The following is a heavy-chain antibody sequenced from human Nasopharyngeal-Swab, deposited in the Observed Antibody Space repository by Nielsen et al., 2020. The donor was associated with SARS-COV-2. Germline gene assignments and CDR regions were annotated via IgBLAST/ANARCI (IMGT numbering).Heavy chain of an antibody. D-gene: IGHD5-18*01. CDR3: AATAGYSYGFLGDY. V-gene: IGHV3-23*01. CDR2: ISGSGGST. J-gene: IGHJ4*02. Sequence: GGSLRLSCAASGFTFSSYAMSWVRQAPGKGLEWVSAISGSGGSTYYADSVKGRFTISRDNSKNTLYLQMNSLRSEDTAVYYCAATAGYSYGFLGDYWGQGTLVTVSS. CDR1: GFTFSSYA.